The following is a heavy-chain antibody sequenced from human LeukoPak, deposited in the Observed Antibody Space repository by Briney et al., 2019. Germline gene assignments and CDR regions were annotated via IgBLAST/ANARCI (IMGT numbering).Heavy chain of an antibody. J-gene: IGHJ6*03. D-gene: IGHD3-22*01. CDR3: AKEGDSSGYYYYYYYMDV. CDR1: GFTLSSYA. Sequence: PGGSLRLSCAASGFTLSSYAMSWVRQGPGKGLEWVSAISGSGGSTYYADSVKGRFTISRDNSKNTLYLQMNSLRAEDTAVYYCAKEGDSSGYYYYYYYMDVWGKGTTVTVSS. V-gene: IGHV3-23*01. CDR2: ISGSGGST.